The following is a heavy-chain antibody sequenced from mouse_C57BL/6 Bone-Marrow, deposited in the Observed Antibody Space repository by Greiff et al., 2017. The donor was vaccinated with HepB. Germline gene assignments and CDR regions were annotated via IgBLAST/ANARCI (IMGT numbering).Heavy chain of an antibody. CDR1: GYTFTDYY. CDR2: INPYNGGT. D-gene: IGHD1-1*01. CDR3: ARYSPITTVVATRGYFDY. V-gene: IGHV1-19*01. J-gene: IGHJ2*01. Sequence: EVQLQQSGPVLVKPGASVKMSCKASGYTFTDYYMNWVKQSHGKSLEWIGVINPYNGGTSYNQKFKGKATLTVDKSSSTAYMELNSLTSEDSAVYYCARYSPITTVVATRGYFDYWGQGTTLTVSS.